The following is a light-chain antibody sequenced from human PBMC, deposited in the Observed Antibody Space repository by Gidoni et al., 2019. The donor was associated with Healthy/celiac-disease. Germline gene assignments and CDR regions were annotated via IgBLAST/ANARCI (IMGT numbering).Light chain of an antibody. CDR1: QSISSY. Sequence: DIQMTQSPSSLSASVGDRVTITCRASQSISSYLNWYQQKPGKAPKLLIYAASSLKSGVPSRFSGSGSGTDFTLTISSLQPEDFATYYCQQSYSTPPTFXQXTRLXIK. V-gene: IGKV1-39*01. CDR2: AAS. CDR3: QQSYSTPPT. J-gene: IGKJ5*01.